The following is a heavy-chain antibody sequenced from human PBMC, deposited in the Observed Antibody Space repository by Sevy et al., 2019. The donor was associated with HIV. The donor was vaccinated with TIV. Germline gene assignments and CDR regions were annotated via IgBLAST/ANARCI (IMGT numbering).Heavy chain of an antibody. CDR1: GFTFISYP. CDR2: ISASGGST. J-gene: IGHJ4*02. Sequence: GGSLRLSCVASGFTFISYPMAWVRQAPGKGLEWVSTISASGGSTYYADSVKGRFTIPRDNSKNMVNLEMNILRADDTALYYCAKEDYSGYDFDYWGQGTVVTVSS. CDR3: AKEDYSGYDFDY. D-gene: IGHD5-12*01. V-gene: IGHV3-23*01.